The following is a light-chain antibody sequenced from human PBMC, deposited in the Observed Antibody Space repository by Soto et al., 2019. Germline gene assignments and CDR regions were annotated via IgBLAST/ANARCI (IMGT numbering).Light chain of an antibody. V-gene: IGKV3-20*01. Sequence: EIVLTQSPGTLSLSPGERATLSCRASQSVSSSYLAWYQQKPGQAPRLLISGASSRDTGIQDRFSGSGSGTDFTLTISRLEPEDFAVYYCQQDDSSPPFTFGPGTKVDIK. CDR3: QQDDSSPPFT. CDR1: QSVSSSY. J-gene: IGKJ3*01. CDR2: GAS.